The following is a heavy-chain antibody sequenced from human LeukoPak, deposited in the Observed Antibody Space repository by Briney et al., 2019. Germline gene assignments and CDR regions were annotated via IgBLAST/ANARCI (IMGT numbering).Heavy chain of an antibody. CDR1: GGSISSYY. CDR2: IYYSGTT. J-gene: IGHJ4*02. V-gene: IGHV4-59*12. Sequence: SETLSLTCTVSGGSISSYYWTWIRQPPGKGLEWIGYIYYSGTTNYNPSLKSRVTISVDTSKNQFSLKLSSVTAADMAVYYCASRKLGNDYWGQGTLVTVSS. D-gene: IGHD7-27*01. CDR3: ASRKLGNDY.